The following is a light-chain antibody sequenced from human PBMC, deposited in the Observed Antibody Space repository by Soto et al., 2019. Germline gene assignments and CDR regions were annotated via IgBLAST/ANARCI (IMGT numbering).Light chain of an antibody. CDR1: QSVSSY. J-gene: IGKJ4*01. CDR3: QQRSNWPPLT. Sequence: EMVLTQSPATLSLSPGGRSTLAFRSSQSVSSYLAWYQQKPGQAPRLLIYDASNRATGIPARFSGSGSGTDFTLTISSLQPEDFAVYYCQQRSNWPPLTFGGGTKVDI. CDR2: DAS. V-gene: IGKV3-11*01.